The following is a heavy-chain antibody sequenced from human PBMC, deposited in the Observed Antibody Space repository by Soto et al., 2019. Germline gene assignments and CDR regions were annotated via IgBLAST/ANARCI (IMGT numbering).Heavy chain of an antibody. J-gene: IGHJ6*02. CDR1: GFTFRTYA. CDR2: ISYDGSNK. CDR3: ARDSYYYGSGSYYNDDYYYGMDV. Sequence: GGSLRLSGEASGFTFRTYAIHWVGQAPGKGLGGGAVISYDGSNKYYADSVKGRFTISRDNSKNTLYLQMNSLRAEDTAVYYCARDSYYYGSGSYYNDDYYYGMDVWGQGTTVTVSS. D-gene: IGHD3-10*01. V-gene: IGHV3-30-3*01.